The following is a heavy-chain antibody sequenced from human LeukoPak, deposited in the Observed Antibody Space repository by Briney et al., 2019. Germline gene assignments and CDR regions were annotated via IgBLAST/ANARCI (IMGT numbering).Heavy chain of an antibody. CDR3: ARLVVVAVLDY. CDR2: ISHGGST. CDR1: GGSFSGYY. V-gene: IGHV4-34*01. J-gene: IGHJ4*02. Sequence: SETLSLTCAVYGGSFSGYYWSWIRQPPGKGLEWIGEISHGGSTNYNPSLKSRVTISVDTSKNQFSLKLSSVTAADTAVYYCARLVVVAVLDYWGQGTLVTVSS. D-gene: IGHD2-15*01.